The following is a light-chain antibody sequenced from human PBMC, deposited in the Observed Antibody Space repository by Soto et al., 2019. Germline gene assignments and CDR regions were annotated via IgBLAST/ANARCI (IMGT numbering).Light chain of an antibody. V-gene: IGKV1-33*01. CDR3: RQYDNLPPYT. Sequence: DIQMTQSPSSLSASVGDRVTITCQASQDISNYLNWYQQKPGKAPKLLIYDASNLETGVPSRFSGSGSGTDFTFTISSMQPEDIATYYCRQYDNLPPYTFGQGTKLEIK. CDR2: DAS. CDR1: QDISNY. J-gene: IGKJ2*01.